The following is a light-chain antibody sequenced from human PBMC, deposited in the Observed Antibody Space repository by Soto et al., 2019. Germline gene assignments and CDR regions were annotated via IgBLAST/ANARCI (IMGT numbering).Light chain of an antibody. Sequence: EIVLTQSPATLSLSPGERATLSCRASQSVNSKYLAWYQQKPGQAPSLLIYGTSSRATGIPDRFSGSGSGTDFTLTISRLEPEDFAVYYCQQYVRSPLTFGGGTKVDTK. V-gene: IGKV3-20*01. CDR1: QSVNSKY. CDR3: QQYVRSPLT. CDR2: GTS. J-gene: IGKJ4*01.